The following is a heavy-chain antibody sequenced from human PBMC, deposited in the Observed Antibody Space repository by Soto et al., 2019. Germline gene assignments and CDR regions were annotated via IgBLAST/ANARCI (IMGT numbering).Heavy chain of an antibody. V-gene: IGHV3-48*03. CDR1: GFTFSSYE. CDR2: ISSTGTSM. J-gene: IGHJ4*02. CDR3: ARETHFIDY. Sequence: PGGSLRLSCAASGFTFSSYEMNWVRQAPGEGLEWVSYISSTGTSMDYADSVKGRFTISRDNAKNSLHLQLNSLRDEDTAVYYCARETHFIDYWGQGTLVSVSA.